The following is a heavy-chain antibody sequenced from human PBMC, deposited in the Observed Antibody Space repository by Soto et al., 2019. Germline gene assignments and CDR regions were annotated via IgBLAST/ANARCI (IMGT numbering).Heavy chain of an antibody. V-gene: IGHV3-23*01. CDR1: GFTFSRFV. Sequence: LRLSCAASGFTFSRFVMSWVRQAPGRGLEWVSAISGSGYSTYYADSVKDRFTISRDNSKNTFYLHMNSLSAEDTAVYFCAKDGETDYYDSTGYYYPWGQGTVVTVSS. J-gene: IGHJ5*02. CDR3: AKDGETDYYDSTGYYYP. D-gene: IGHD3-22*01. CDR2: ISGSGYST.